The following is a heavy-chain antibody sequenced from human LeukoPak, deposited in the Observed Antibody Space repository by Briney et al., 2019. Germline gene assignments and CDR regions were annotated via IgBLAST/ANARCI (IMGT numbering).Heavy chain of an antibody. CDR1: GFTFSSYA. CDR2: ISGSGGST. D-gene: IGHD2-2*01. Sequence: GGSLRLSCAASGFTFSSYAMSWVRQAPGKGLEWVSAISGSGGSTYYADSVKGRFTISRDNSKNTLYLRMNSLRAEDTAVYFCVRDHQPEVPTSDSSPTAWGQGTLVTVSS. J-gene: IGHJ5*02. V-gene: IGHV3-23*01. CDR3: VRDHQPEVPTSDSSPTA.